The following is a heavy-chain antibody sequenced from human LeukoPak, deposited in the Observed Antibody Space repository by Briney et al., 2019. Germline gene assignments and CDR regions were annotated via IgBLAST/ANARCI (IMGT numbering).Heavy chain of an antibody. Sequence: SETLSLTCTVSGGSISSYYWSWIRQPPGKGLEWIGYIYYSGSTNYNPSLKSRVTMSVDTSKNQFSLKLSSVTAADTAVYYCARDRFGGSYHDYFDYWGQGTLVTVSS. CDR2: IYYSGST. D-gene: IGHD1-26*01. CDR1: GGSISSYY. J-gene: IGHJ4*02. V-gene: IGHV4-59*12. CDR3: ARDRFGGSYHDYFDY.